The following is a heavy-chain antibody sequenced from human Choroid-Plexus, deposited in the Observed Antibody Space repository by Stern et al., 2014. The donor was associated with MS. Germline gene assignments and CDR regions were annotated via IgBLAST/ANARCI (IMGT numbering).Heavy chain of an antibody. V-gene: IGHV3-30*18. CDR1: GFTFSNFG. J-gene: IGHJ4*02. Sequence: QVQLVQSGGGVAQPGRPLILSCAASGFTFSNFGMHWVRQAPGKGLEWVALLSYDGSDKYYADSVKGRFTIFRDNSKNTLYMHMNSLRAEDTAVYYCAKDRQWSTYFFDYWGQGSLVTVSS. D-gene: IGHD2-15*01. CDR2: LSYDGSDK. CDR3: AKDRQWSTYFFDY.